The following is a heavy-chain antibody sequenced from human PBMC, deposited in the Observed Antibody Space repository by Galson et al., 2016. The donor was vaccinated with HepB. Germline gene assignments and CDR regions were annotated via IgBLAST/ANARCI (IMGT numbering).Heavy chain of an antibody. Sequence: CAISGDSVSSNSTTWNWIRQSPSRGLEWLGRTYYRSKWYFDYAVSVESRITISPDTSKNLLSLHLNSVTPEDTAMYYCARVTTSARPLTFDLWGRGTLVTVP. CDR3: ARVTTSARPLTFDL. J-gene: IGHJ2*01. CDR2: TYYRSKWYF. V-gene: IGHV6-1*01. CDR1: GDSVSSNSTT. D-gene: IGHD3-3*01.